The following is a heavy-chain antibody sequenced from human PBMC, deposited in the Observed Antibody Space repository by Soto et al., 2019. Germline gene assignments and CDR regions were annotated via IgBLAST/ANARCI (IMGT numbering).Heavy chain of an antibody. CDR2: IYPGDSDT. CDR3: ARHFYSYRWMGAFDI. D-gene: IGHD3-16*01. Sequence: GESLKISCKGSGYSFTSYWIGWVRQMPGKGLEWMGIIYPGDSDTRYSPSFQGQVTISADKSISTAYPQWSSLKASDTAMYYCARHFYSYRWMGAFDIWGQGTMVTVSS. J-gene: IGHJ3*02. V-gene: IGHV5-51*01. CDR1: GYSFTSYW.